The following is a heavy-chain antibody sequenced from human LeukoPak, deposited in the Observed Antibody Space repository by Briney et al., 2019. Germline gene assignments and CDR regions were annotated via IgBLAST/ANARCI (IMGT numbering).Heavy chain of an antibody. CDR1: GFTFSSYA. J-gene: IGHJ4*02. D-gene: IGHD3-3*01. CDR3: AKEHRFLEWSSDY. V-gene: IGHV3-23*01. CDR2: ISGSGGST. Sequence: GGSRRLSCAASGFTFSSYAMSWVRQAPGKGLEWVSAISGSGGSTYYADSVKGRFTIPRDNSKNTLYLQMNSLRAEDTAVYYCAKEHRFLEWSSDYWGQGTLVTVSS.